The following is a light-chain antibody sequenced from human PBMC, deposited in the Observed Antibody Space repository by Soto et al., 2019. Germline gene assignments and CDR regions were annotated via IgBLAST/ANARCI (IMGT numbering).Light chain of an antibody. V-gene: IGLV2-14*01. J-gene: IGLJ2*01. CDR2: DVS. Sequence: QSALTQPASVSGSPGQSITISCTGTSSDVGGYNYVSWYQQHPGKAPKLMIYDVSNRPSGVSNRFSGSKSGNTASLTISGLQAEDEADYYCSSYTSIIHVVFGGGTKLTVL. CDR3: SSYTSIIHVV. CDR1: SSDVGGYNY.